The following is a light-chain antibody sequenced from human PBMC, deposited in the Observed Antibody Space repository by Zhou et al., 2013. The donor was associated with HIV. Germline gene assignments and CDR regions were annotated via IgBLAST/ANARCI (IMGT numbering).Light chain of an antibody. J-gene: IGKJ2*01. CDR3: QQYNSYSYT. CDR2: KAS. Sequence: DIQLTQSPSSLSASVGDRVTITCQASADINYFLNWYQQKPGKAPKLLIYKASSLESGVPSRFSGSGSGTEFTLTISSLQPDDFATYYCQQYNSYSYTFGQGTKLEIK. CDR1: ADINYF. V-gene: IGKV1-5*03.